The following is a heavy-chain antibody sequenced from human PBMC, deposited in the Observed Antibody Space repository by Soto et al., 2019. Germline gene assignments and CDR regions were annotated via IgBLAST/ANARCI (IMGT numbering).Heavy chain of an antibody. Sequence: SEMLSLTCTVSGGSISSSSYYWGWIRQPPGKGLEWIGSIYYSGSTYYNPSLKSRVTISVDTSKNQFSLKLSSVTAADTAVYYCARPKGFWSGYFTWFDPWGQGTLVTVSS. J-gene: IGHJ5*02. CDR1: GGSISSSSYY. D-gene: IGHD3-3*01. V-gene: IGHV4-39*01. CDR3: ARPKGFWSGYFTWFDP. CDR2: IYYSGST.